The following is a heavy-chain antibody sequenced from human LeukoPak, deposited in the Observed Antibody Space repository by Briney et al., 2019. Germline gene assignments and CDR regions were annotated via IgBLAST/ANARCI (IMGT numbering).Heavy chain of an antibody. V-gene: IGHV4-34*01. J-gene: IGHJ6*03. Sequence: SETLSLTCAVYGGSFQSFYWTWVRQFPGRGLEWIGEIDHIGRTKYNPSLKSRLNISIDRSKNQFSLRLASVTAADTAVYFCARPVDCSSTICTGPMDVWGKGTTVTVSS. CDR2: IDHIGRT. CDR1: GGSFQSFY. D-gene: IGHD2-2*01. CDR3: ARPVDCSSTICTGPMDV.